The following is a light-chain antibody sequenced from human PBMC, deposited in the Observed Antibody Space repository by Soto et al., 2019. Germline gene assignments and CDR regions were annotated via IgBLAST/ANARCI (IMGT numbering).Light chain of an antibody. CDR1: QSISSNY. CDR2: DAS. J-gene: IGKJ1*01. V-gene: IGKV3-20*01. CDR3: QQYGDSPT. Sequence: EIVLTQSPGTLSLSPGERATLSCRASQSISSNYVAWYQQKPGQDPRLLIYDASSRATGIPNRFSGSGSGTDFTLTISRLEPEDFAVFYCQQYGDSPTFGQGTKVYIK.